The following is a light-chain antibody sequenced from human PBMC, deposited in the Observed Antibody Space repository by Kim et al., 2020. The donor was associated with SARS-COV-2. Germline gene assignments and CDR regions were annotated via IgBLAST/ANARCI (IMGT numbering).Light chain of an antibody. V-gene: IGKV1-33*01. J-gene: IGKJ2*01. CDR2: DAS. CDR1: QDISNY. Sequence: DIQMTQSPSSLSASVGDRVTITCQASQDISNYLNWYQQKPGKAPKLLIYDASNLETGVPSRFSGSGSGTDFTFTISSLQPEDIATYYCQQYDNLSPPMYTFGQGTKLEI. CDR3: QQYDNLSPPMYT.